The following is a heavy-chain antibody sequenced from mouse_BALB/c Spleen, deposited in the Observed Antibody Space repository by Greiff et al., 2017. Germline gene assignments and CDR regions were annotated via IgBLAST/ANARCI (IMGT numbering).Heavy chain of an antibody. D-gene: IGHD1-2*01. CDR2: ISPEDGDT. Sequence: VQLQESGAELARPGASVKLSCKASGYTFTSYWMQWVKQRPGQGLEWIGVISPEDGDTRYTQKLKGKATLTADKSSSTAYMQLSSLASEDEAVYYCARSGNYYGYSFDYWGQGTTLTVSS. J-gene: IGHJ2*01. CDR1: GYTFTSYW. CDR3: ARSGNYYGYSFDY. V-gene: IGHV1-87*01.